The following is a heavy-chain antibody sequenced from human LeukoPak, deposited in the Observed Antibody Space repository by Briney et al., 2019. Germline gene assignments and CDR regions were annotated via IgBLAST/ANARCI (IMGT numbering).Heavy chain of an antibody. CDR2: ISGSGGST. Sequence: GGTLRLSCAASGFTFSTYGMGWVRQAPGKGLEWVSAISGSGGSTYYADSVKGRFTISRDNSKNTLYLQMNSLRAEDTAVYYCAKERRGYSGYEDLVQVGFDPWGQGTLVTVSS. J-gene: IGHJ5*02. D-gene: IGHD5-12*01. CDR1: GFTFSTYG. CDR3: AKERRGYSGYEDLVQVGFDP. V-gene: IGHV3-23*01.